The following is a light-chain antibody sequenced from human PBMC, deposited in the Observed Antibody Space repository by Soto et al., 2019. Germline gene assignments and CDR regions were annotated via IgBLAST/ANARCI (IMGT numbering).Light chain of an antibody. Sequence: DIVMTQSPLSLPVTPGEPASISCRSSQSLLHTNGYNYLDWCLQKPGQSPQLLIYLGSNRASGVPVRFSGSGSGTDFKLNISRVEAEDFGVYYCIQTLQTPPTFGPGTQVEI. CDR3: IQTLQTPPT. V-gene: IGKV2-28*01. CDR2: LGS. J-gene: IGKJ3*01. CDR1: QSLLHTNGYNY.